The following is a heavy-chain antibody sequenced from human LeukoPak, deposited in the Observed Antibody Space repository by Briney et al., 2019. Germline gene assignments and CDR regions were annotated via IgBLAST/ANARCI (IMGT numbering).Heavy chain of an antibody. CDR2: IYYSGST. J-gene: IGHJ5*02. Sequence: PSETLSLTCTVSGGFISSSSYYWGWIRQPPGKGLEWIGSIYYSGSTYYNPSLKSRVTISVDTSKNQFSLKLSSVTAADTAVYYCASGIAAAGRWVWFDPWGQGTLVTVSS. CDR3: ASGIAAAGRWVWFDP. D-gene: IGHD6-13*01. CDR1: GGFISSSSYY. V-gene: IGHV4-39*01.